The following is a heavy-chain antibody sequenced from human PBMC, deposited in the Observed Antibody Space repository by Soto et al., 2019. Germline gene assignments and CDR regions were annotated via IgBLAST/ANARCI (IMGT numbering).Heavy chain of an antibody. Sequence: GALVKVSCKASGGTFSSSAISWVRQAPGQGLEWMGGIIPIFGTANYAQKFQGRVTITADESTSTAYMELSSLRSEDTAVYYCATSHTPITMIGHDYWGQGTLVTVSS. CDR3: ATSHTPITMIGHDY. CDR1: GGTFSSSA. V-gene: IGHV1-69*13. CDR2: IIPIFGTA. J-gene: IGHJ4*02. D-gene: IGHD3-22*01.